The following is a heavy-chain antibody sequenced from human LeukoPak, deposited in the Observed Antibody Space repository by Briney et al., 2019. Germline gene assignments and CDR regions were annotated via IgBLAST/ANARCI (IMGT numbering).Heavy chain of an antibody. CDR3: ARGGASELYYFDY. V-gene: IGHV3-53*01. CDR2: IYDGGNT. Sequence: PGGSLRLSCAASGFTVSNKYMSWVRQAPGKGLDCVSVIYDGGNTYYADSVKGRFTISRDNSKNTLYLQVNSLRAEDTAVYYCARGGASELYYFDYWGQGTLVTVSS. J-gene: IGHJ4*02. D-gene: IGHD2-15*01. CDR1: GFTVSNKY.